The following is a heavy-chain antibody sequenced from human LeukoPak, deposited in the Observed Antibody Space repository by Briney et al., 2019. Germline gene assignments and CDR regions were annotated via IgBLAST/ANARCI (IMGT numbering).Heavy chain of an antibody. Sequence: ASVKVSCKASGYTFTAYYMHWVRQAPGQGLEWMGWINPKSGGTKYAQEFQDRVTMTWDTSISTAYVELSRLRSDDTAVYYCVRDRDADHAYEAFDLWGQGTMVAVSS. J-gene: IGHJ3*01. V-gene: IGHV1-2*02. CDR1: GYTFTAYY. D-gene: IGHD1-14*01. CDR3: VRDRDADHAYEAFDL. CDR2: INPKSGGT.